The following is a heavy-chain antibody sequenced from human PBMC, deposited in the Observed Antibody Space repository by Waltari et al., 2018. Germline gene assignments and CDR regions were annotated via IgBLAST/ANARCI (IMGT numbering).Heavy chain of an antibody. Sequence: VQLVQSESAEKKPGASVKVSCKTSGLTITSYGFTWVRKAPGQGLECIGWISGNTGDTNYAQEFRDRVTMTTDTSTNTVYMELRTLRSDDTALYYCARNPNPFYYDSPCDLWGQGTELTVSS. CDR1: GLTITSYG. D-gene: IGHD3-22*01. V-gene: IGHV1-18*01. CDR3: ARNPNPFYYDSPCDL. J-gene: IGHJ3*01. CDR2: ISGNTGDT.